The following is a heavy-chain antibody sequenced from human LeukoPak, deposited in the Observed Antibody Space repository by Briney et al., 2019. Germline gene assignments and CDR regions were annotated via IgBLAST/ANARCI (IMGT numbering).Heavy chain of an antibody. V-gene: IGHV4-59*12. J-gene: IGHJ6*03. CDR1: GGPINYYY. Sequence: SETLSLTCSVSGGPINYYYWSWLRQPPGKGLEGIGYMYYSGSTHYNHSLNRRVTIPVHTSNHQFSLTLSPVSAAPPPVFFFARVVAARTYNMDVWGKGTTVTVSS. D-gene: IGHD6-6*01. CDR2: MYYSGST. CDR3: ARVVAARTYNMDV.